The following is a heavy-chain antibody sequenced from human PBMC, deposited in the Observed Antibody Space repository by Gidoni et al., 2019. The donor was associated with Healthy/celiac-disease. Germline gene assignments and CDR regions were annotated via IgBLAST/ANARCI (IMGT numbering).Heavy chain of an antibody. D-gene: IGHD2-2*01. CDR2: IGTAGDK. J-gene: IGHJ6*02. CDR3: ARRDCSSTSCYHGMDV. V-gene: IGHV3-13*01. CDR1: GFPFSSYN. Sequence: EVQLVESGGGLVQPGGSLRLSCAASGFPFSSYNMHWVRQATGKGLEWVSAIGTAGDKYYPGSVKGRFTISRENAKNSLYLQMNSLRAGDTAVYYCARRDCSSTSCYHGMDVWGQGTTVTVSS.